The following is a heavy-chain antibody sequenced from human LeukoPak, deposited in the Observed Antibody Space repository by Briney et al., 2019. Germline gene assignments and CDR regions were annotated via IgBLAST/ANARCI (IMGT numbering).Heavy chain of an antibody. CDR3: ARLIAATGRLYFDY. J-gene: IGHJ4*02. V-gene: IGHV3-53*01. D-gene: IGHD6-13*01. CDR2: IYSGGNT. Sequence: PGGSLRLSCAASGFTVSSSYMSWVRQAPGKGLEYVSVIYSGGNTYYAGSVKGRFTISRDNSKNTVYLQMNSLRAEDTAVYYCARLIAATGRLYFDYWGQGTLVTASS. CDR1: GFTVSSSY.